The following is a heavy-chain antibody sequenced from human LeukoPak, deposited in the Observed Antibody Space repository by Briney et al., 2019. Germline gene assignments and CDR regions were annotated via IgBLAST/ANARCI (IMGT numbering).Heavy chain of an antibody. CDR3: ARQFRITMIVVVIPNWFDP. V-gene: IGHV4-39*01. J-gene: IGHJ5*02. Sequence: SETLSLTCTVSGGSISSSSYYWGWIRQPPGKGLEWIGSIYYSGSTYYNPSLKSRVTISVDTSKNQFSLKLSSVTAADTAVYYCARQFRITMIVVVIPNWFDPWGQGTLVTVSS. CDR1: GGSISSSSYY. CDR2: IYYSGST. D-gene: IGHD3-22*01.